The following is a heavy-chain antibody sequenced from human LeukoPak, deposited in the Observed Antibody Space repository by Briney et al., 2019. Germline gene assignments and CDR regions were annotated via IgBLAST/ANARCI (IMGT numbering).Heavy chain of an antibody. CDR2: INPNSGGT. D-gene: IGHD5-24*01. V-gene: IGHV1-2*02. CDR1: GYTFTGYY. CDR3: ARSRRDGYNYRYYYYMDV. Sequence: ASVKVSCKASGYTFTGYYMHWVRQAPGQGLEWMGWINPNSGGTNYAQKFQGRVTMTRDTSISTAYMELSRLRSDDTAVYYCARSRRDGYNYRYYYYMDVWGKGTTVTVSS. J-gene: IGHJ6*03.